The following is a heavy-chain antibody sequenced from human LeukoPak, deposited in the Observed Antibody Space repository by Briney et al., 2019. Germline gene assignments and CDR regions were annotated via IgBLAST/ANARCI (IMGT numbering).Heavy chain of an antibody. CDR1: SGSIRSYY. D-gene: IGHD5-24*01. CDR3: ARHKWDGFNCFDY. J-gene: IGHJ4*02. CDR2: IYQSGST. V-gene: IGHV4-59*08. Sequence: PSETLSLTCTVSSGSIRSYYWSWVRQPPGKGLEWIAYIYQSGSTNYNPSLKSRVTISVDTSKNQFSLSLTSVTAADTAVYYCARHKWDGFNCFDYWGQGTLVTVSS.